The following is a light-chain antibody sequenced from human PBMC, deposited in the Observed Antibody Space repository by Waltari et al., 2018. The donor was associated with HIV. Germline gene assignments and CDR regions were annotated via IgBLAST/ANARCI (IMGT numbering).Light chain of an antibody. CDR3: SSYAGSNNLV. CDR2: EVT. J-gene: IGLJ2*01. V-gene: IGLV2-8*01. CDR1: SSDVGGYNF. Sequence: QSALTQPPSASGSPGHSVPISCTGTSSDVGGYNFVPWYQPHPGKAPKLLIFEVTKRPSGVPARFSGSKTGNTASLTVSGLQADDEADYYCSSYAGSNNLVFGGGTKLTVL.